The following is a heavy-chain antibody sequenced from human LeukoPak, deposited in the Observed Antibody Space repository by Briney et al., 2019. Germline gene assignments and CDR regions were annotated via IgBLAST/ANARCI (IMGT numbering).Heavy chain of an antibody. CDR3: AGDRRYDSSGYFQH. Sequence: GGSLRLSCAASGFTFSIYAMSWVRQPPGKGLEWVSAISGSGGNTYYADSVKGRFTISRDNSKTMLYLQMNSLRVEDTAVYYCAGDRRYDSSGYFQHWGQGTLVTVSS. CDR2: ISGSGGNT. V-gene: IGHV3-23*01. D-gene: IGHD3-22*01. CDR1: GFTFSIYA. J-gene: IGHJ1*01.